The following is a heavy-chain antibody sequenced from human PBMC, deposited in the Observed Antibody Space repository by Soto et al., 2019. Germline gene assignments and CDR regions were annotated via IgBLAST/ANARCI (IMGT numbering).Heavy chain of an antibody. CDR2: IWYDGSNK. J-gene: IGHJ4*02. CDR1: GFIFRSYG. Sequence: GSLSLSCAASGFIFRSYGMHWVRQAPGKGLEWVAVIWYDGSNKNYADPVKGRFTISRDNAKDTLFLQMNSLRAEDTAVYYCASSGGWGQGTLVTVSS. V-gene: IGHV3-33*01. D-gene: IGHD1-26*01. CDR3: ASSGG.